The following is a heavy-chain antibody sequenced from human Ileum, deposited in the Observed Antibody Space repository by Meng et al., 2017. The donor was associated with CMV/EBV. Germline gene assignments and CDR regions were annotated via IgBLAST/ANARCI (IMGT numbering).Heavy chain of an antibody. CDR3: AKVPTYIYYGMDV. CDR1: GYSISSGYY. V-gene: IGHV4-38-2*02. J-gene: IGHJ6*02. Sequence: SETLSLTCTVSGYSISSGYYWGWIRQPPGKGLEWIGSIHHSRSTYYKPSLKSRVTISVDTSKNQFSLRLSSVTATDTAVYYCAKVPTYIYYGMDVWGQGTTVTVSS. D-gene: IGHD4-11*01. CDR2: IHHSRST.